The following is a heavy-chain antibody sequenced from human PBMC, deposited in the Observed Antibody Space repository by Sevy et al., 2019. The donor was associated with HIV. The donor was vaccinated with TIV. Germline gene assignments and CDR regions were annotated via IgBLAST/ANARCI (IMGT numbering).Heavy chain of an antibody. CDR1: GFSFSTYW. CDR3: ARGYYGLGIYYPEYTIFDH. D-gene: IGHD3-10*01. Sequence: GGSLRLSCAASGFSFSTYWMSCVRQAPGKGLEWVANIKEDGSETLHVDSVKGRFTISRDNAKNSLFLQLSSLRAEDTAGYDCARGYYGLGIYYPEYTIFDHWGQGTSVTVSS. V-gene: IGHV3-7*01. J-gene: IGHJ4*02. CDR2: IKEDGSET.